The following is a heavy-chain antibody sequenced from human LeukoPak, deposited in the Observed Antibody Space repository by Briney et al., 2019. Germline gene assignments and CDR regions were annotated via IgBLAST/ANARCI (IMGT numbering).Heavy chain of an antibody. CDR2: IYYSGST. Sequence: SETLSLTCTVSGGSIISSTYYWGWIRQPPGKGLEWIGYIYYSGSTNYNPSLKSRVTISVDTSKNQFSLKLRSVTAADTAVYYCARVTGYVIEDYFDYWGQGTLVTVSS. J-gene: IGHJ4*02. CDR1: GGSIISSTYY. D-gene: IGHD3-22*01. CDR3: ARVTGYVIEDYFDY. V-gene: IGHV4-61*01.